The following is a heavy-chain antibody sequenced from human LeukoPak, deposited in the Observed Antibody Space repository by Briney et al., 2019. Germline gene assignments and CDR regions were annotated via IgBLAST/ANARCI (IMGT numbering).Heavy chain of an antibody. V-gene: IGHV4-39*07. Sequence: PSETLSLTCTVSGGSISTSSYYWGWVRQPPGKGLEWIGNIFYSGSTYYSPSLKSRVTISVDTSKNQFSLKLSSVTAADTAVYYCASTPHGDLDNWFDPWGQGTLVTVSS. CDR2: IFYSGST. D-gene: IGHD4-17*01. CDR3: ASTPHGDLDNWFDP. J-gene: IGHJ5*02. CDR1: GGSISTSSYY.